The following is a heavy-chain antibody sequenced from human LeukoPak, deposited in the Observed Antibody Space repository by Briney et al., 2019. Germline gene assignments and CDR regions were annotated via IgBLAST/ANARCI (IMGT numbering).Heavy chain of an antibody. CDR3: ARELPREVTLDY. J-gene: IGHJ4*01. CDR2: IFTDGSTT. V-gene: IGHV3-74*01. Sequence: GGSLRLSCVASNFDFFSYGMQWVRQAPGKGLVWVSRIFTDGSTTSYADSVKGRFTISRDNAKNTLYLEMKSLRVEDTAVYYCARELPREVTLDYWGQGTLVTASP. CDR1: NFDFFSYG. D-gene: IGHD2-21*02.